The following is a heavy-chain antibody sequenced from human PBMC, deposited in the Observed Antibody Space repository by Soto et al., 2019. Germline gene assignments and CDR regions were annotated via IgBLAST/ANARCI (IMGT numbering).Heavy chain of an antibody. D-gene: IGHD6-6*01. CDR2: ISYDGSNK. CDR1: GFTFSSYA. V-gene: IGHV3-30-3*01. Sequence: GGSLRLSCAASGFTFSSYAMHWVRQAPGKGLEWVAVISYDGSNKYYADSVKGRFTISRDNSKNTLYLQMNSLRAEDTAVYYCARGSSIAARLGVDYWGQGTLVTVS. J-gene: IGHJ4*02. CDR3: ARGSSIAARLGVDY.